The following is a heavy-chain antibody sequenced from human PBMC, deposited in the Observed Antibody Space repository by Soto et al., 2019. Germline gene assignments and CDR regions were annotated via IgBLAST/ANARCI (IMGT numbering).Heavy chain of an antibody. Sequence: EVQLVESGGGLVKPGASLRLSCAASGFTFSNVWMSWVRQAPGKGLEWVGRIKRKIDGGTPDYAAPVKGRFSISRDDSKNMLYLQMNSLKTEDTAMYYCTEQLNNWFDPWGQGTLVTVSS. D-gene: IGHD1-1*01. V-gene: IGHV3-15*01. J-gene: IGHJ5*02. CDR3: TEQLNNWFDP. CDR1: GFTFSNVW. CDR2: IKRKIDGGTP.